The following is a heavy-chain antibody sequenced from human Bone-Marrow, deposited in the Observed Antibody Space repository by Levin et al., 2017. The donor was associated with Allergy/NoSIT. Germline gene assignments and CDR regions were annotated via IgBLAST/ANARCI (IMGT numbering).Heavy chain of an antibody. CDR1: GGSISSTNW. CDR3: ARVYYGSGTFGYFDY. Sequence: SETLSLTCAVSGGSISSTNWWSWVRQPPGKGLEWIGEISHAGSTNYHPSLESRVLISVDKSRKHFFLKLNSVTAADTAVYYCARVYYGSGTFGYFDYWGQGTLVTVSS. D-gene: IGHD3-10*01. CDR2: ISHAGST. V-gene: IGHV4-4*02. J-gene: IGHJ4*02.